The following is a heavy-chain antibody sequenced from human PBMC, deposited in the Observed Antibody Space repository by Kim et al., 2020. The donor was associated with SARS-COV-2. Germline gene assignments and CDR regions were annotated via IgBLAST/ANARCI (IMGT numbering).Heavy chain of an antibody. V-gene: IGHV3-33*01. CDR3: ARDIDGDGYNLGY. J-gene: IGHJ4*02. Sequence: YADSVKGRFTISRDNSKNTLYLQMNSLRAEDTAVYYCARDIDGDGYNLGYWGQGTLVTVSS. D-gene: IGHD5-12*01.